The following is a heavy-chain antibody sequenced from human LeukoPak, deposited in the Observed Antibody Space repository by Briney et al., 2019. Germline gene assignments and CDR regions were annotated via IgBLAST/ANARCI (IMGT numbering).Heavy chain of an antibody. D-gene: IGHD1-7*01. J-gene: IGHJ3*02. CDR3: ARHYSGRRPNYDAFDI. V-gene: IGHV4-59*08. CDR1: GGSISSYY. Sequence: SETLSLTCTVSGGSISSYYWSWIRQPPGKGLEWIGYIYYSGSTNYNPSLKSRVTISVDTSKNQFSLKLSSVTAADTAVYYCARHYSGRRPNYDAFDIWGQGTMVTVSS. CDR2: IYYSGST.